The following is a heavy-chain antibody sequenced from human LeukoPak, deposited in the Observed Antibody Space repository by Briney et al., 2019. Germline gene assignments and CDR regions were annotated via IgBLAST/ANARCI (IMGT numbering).Heavy chain of an antibody. CDR1: GGSISSYY. V-gene: IGHV4-59*01. CDR3: ARDRGDYVSNWFDP. D-gene: IGHD4-17*01. J-gene: IGHJ5*02. Sequence: PSETLSLTCTVSGGSISSYYWSWIRQRPGKGLEWIGYIYYSGSTNYNPSLKSRVTVSVDTSKNQFSLKLSSVTAADTAVYYCARDRGDYVSNWFDPWGQGTLVTVSS. CDR2: IYYSGST.